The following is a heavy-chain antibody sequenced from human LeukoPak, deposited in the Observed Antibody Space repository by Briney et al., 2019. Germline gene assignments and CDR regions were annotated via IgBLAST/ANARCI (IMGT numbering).Heavy chain of an antibody. CDR3: ARARITMMAFDV. CDR2: MNPNNGNT. V-gene: IGHV1-8*01. Sequence: ASVKVSCKASGYTFTSFDINWVRQATGQGLXXMGWMNPNNGNTGFVQKFQGRVTMTRNTSISTAYMELSSLRSDDTAVYYCARARITMMAFDVWGQGTVVTVSS. CDR1: GYTFTSFD. D-gene: IGHD3-22*01. J-gene: IGHJ3*01.